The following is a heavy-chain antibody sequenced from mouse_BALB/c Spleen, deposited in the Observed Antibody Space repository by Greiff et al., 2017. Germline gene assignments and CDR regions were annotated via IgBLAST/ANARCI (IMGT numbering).Heavy chain of an antibody. Sequence: QVQLQQSGPELVKPGASVKISCKASGYAFSSSWMNWVKQRPGQGLEWIGRIYPGDGDTNYNGKFKGKATLTADKSSSTAYMQLSSLTSVDSAVYFCARDTTATGGAMDYWGQGTSVTVSS. CDR3: ARDTTATGGAMDY. CDR2: IYPGDGDT. V-gene: IGHV1-82*01. J-gene: IGHJ4*01. CDR1: GYAFSSSW. D-gene: IGHD1-2*01.